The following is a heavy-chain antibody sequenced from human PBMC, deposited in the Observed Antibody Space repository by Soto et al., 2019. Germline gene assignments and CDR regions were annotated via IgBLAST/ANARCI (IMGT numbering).Heavy chain of an antibody. Sequence: PSETLSLTCAVSGGSISSTNWWSWVRQPPGKGLEWIGYIYYSGSTNYNPSLKSRVTISVDTSNNQFSLKLSSVTAADTAVYYCARRYGSCFDYWGQGTLVTVSS. D-gene: IGHD5-18*01. CDR1: GGSISSTNW. J-gene: IGHJ4*02. CDR3: ARRYGSCFDY. V-gene: IGHV4-4*02. CDR2: IYYSGST.